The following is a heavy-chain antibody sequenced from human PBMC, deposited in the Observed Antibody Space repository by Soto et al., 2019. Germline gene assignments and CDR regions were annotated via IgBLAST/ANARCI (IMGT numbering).Heavy chain of an antibody. CDR2: IIPIFGTA. CDR1: GGTFSSYA. CDR3: AMDPYSSSWQYYFDY. J-gene: IGHJ4*02. V-gene: IGHV1-69*13. D-gene: IGHD6-13*01. Sequence: SVKVSCKASGGTFSSYAISWVRQAPGQGLEWMGGIIPIFGTANYAQKFQGRVTITADESTSTAYMELSSLRSEDTAVYYCAMDPYSSSWQYYFDYWGQGTLVTVSS.